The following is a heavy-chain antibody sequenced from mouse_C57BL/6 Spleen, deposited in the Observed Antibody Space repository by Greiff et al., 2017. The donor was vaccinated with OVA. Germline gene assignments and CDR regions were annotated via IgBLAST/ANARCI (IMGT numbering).Heavy chain of an antibody. CDR1: GYTFTDYN. J-gene: IGHJ4*01. Sequence: EVQLQQSGPELVKPGASVKIPCKASGYTFTDYNMDWVKQSHGKSLEWIGDINPNNGGTIYNQKFKGKATLTVDKSSSTAYMELRSLTSEDTAVYYCARSDDYNGEGYAMDYWGQGTTLTVSS. V-gene: IGHV1-18*01. CDR2: INPNNGGT. CDR3: ARSDDYNGEGYAMDY. D-gene: IGHD1-1*01.